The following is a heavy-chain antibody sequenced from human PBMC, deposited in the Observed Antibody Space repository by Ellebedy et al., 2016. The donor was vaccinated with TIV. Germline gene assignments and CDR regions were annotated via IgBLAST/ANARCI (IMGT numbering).Heavy chain of an antibody. J-gene: IGHJ5*02. CDR2: ISSSSADT. Sequence: GESLKISXAASGFTFGDAYMAWIRQAPGKGPEWISYISSSSADTNYADSVKGRFTVSRDNGKSSLYLQMNNLRTEDTAVYYCARPVRDPGSWGRGTLVTVSS. V-gene: IGHV3-11*06. D-gene: IGHD3-10*02. CDR1: GFTFGDAY. CDR3: ARPVRDPGS.